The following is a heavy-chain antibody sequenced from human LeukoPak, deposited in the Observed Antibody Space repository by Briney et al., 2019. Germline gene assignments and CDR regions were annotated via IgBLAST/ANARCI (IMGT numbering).Heavy chain of an antibody. J-gene: IGHJ4*02. V-gene: IGHV4-31*03. CDR1: GGSISSGGYY. CDR2: IYYSGST. D-gene: IGHD5-18*01. CDR3: ASRDTATGLD. Sequence: SETLSLTCTVSGGSISSGGYYWSWIRQHPGKGLEWIGYIYYSGSTYYNPSLKSRVTISVDTSKNQFSLKLSSVTAADTAVYYCASRDTATGLDWGQGSLVNVSS.